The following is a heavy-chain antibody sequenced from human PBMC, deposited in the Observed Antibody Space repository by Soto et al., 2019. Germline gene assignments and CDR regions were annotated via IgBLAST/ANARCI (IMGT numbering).Heavy chain of an antibody. CDR2: IYYSGST. Sequence: SETLSLTCTVSGGSVSSGSYYWSWIRQPPGKGLEWIGYIYYSGSTNYNPSLKSRVTISVDTSKNQFSLKLSSVTAADTAVYYCARDSSSWYWPPVYYYGMDVWGQGTTVTVSS. J-gene: IGHJ6*02. V-gene: IGHV4-61*01. CDR3: ARDSSSWYWPPVYYYGMDV. CDR1: GGSVSSGSYY. D-gene: IGHD6-13*01.